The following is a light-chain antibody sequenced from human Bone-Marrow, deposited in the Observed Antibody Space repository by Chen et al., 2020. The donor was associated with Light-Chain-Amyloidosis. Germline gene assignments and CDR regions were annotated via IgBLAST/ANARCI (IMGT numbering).Light chain of an antibody. CDR1: QDIRNY. V-gene: IGKV1-33*01. J-gene: IGKJ2*01. CDR2: DAS. Sequence: DIQMTQSPSSLSVSIGDRVTITCQASQDIRNYLNWYQQKPGKPPKLLIYDASNLQTGVPSRVSGSVSETDFTFTNNNLQPDDCATYFCQHYYRLPYTFGQGTKLEIK. CDR3: QHYYRLPYT.